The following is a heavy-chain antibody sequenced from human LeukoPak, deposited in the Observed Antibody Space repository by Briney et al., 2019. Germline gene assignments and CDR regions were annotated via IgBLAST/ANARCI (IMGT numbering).Heavy chain of an antibody. CDR1: GYTFTGYY. J-gene: IGHJ5*02. Sequence: EASVTVSCKASGYTFTGYYMHWVRQAPGQGLEWMGWINPNRGGTNYAQKFQGRVTMTRDTSISTAYMELSRLRSDDTAVYYCARSKFTMVRGVNPYNWFDPWGQGTLVTVSS. CDR3: ARSKFTMVRGVNPYNWFDP. CDR2: INPNRGGT. V-gene: IGHV1-2*02. D-gene: IGHD3-10*01.